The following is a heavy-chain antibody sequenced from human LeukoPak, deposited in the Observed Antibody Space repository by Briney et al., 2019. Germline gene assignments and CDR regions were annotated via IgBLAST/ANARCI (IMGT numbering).Heavy chain of an antibody. J-gene: IGHJ5*02. V-gene: IGHV4-4*09. CDR3: ARHGVHCSSTSCHTVGVRLGNWFDP. Sequence: SEPLSLTCTVSGGSISSYYWSWIRQPPGKGLEWIGYIYTSGSTNYNPSLKSRVTISVDTSKNQFSLKLSSVTAADTAVYYCARHGVHCSSTSCHTVGVRLGNWFDPWGQGTLVTVSS. CDR2: IYTSGST. CDR1: GGSISSYY. D-gene: IGHD2-2*02.